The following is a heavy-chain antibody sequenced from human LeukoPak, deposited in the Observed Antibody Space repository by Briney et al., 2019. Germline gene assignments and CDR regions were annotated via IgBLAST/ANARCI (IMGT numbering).Heavy chain of an antibody. CDR1: GFTVSSNY. D-gene: IGHD3-22*01. V-gene: IGHV3-53*01. J-gene: IGHJ4*02. Sequence: PGGSLRLSCAASGFTVSSNYMSWVRQAPGKGLEWASVIYSGGSTYYADSVKGRFTISRDNSKNTLYLQMNSLRAEDTAVYYCARVSGHPDYYDSSGYVGYWGQGTLVTVSS. CDR2: IYSGGST. CDR3: ARVSGHPDYYDSSGYVGY.